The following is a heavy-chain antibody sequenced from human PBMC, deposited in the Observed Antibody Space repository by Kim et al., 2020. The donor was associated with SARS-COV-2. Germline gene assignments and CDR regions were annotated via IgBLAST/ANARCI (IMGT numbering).Heavy chain of an antibody. Sequence: GGSLRLSCAASGFTFDDYAMHWVRQAPGKGLEWVSLISGDGGSTYYADSVKGRFTISRDNSKNSLYLQMNSLRTEDTALYYCAKGQSWFGELLLYDYWGQGTLVTVSS. V-gene: IGHV3-43*02. J-gene: IGHJ4*02. CDR2: ISGDGGST. CDR3: AKGQSWFGELLLYDY. D-gene: IGHD3-10*01. CDR1: GFTFDDYA.